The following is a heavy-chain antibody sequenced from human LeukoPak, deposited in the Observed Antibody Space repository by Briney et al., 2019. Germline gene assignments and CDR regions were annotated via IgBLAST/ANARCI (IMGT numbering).Heavy chain of an antibody. CDR2: IIPILGIA. Sequence: GASVKVSCKASGGTFSSYAISWVRQAPGQGLEWMGRIIPILGIANYAQKFQGRVTITADKSTSTAYMELSSLRSEDTAVYYCARDKERGYSFFSYWGQGTLVTVSS. V-gene: IGHV1-69*04. CDR1: GGTFSSYA. D-gene: IGHD5/OR15-5a*01. CDR3: ARDKERGYSFFSY. J-gene: IGHJ4*02.